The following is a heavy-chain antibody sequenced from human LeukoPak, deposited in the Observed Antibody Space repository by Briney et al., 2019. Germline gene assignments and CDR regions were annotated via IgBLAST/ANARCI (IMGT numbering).Heavy chain of an antibody. Sequence: GGSLRLSCAASGLTFSSYAMSWVRQAPGKGLEWVSAISGSGGSTYYADSVKGRFTISRDNSKNTLYLQMNSLRAEDTAVYYCAKPAGKQQLVYYFDYWGQGTLVTVSS. D-gene: IGHD6-13*01. CDR1: GLTFSSYA. CDR3: AKPAGKQQLVYYFDY. J-gene: IGHJ4*02. CDR2: ISGSGGST. V-gene: IGHV3-23*01.